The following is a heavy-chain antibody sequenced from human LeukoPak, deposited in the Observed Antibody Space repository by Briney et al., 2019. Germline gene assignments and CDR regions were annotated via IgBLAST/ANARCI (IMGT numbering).Heavy chain of an antibody. CDR1: GGSISSYY. J-gene: IGHJ1*01. CDR3: ARGVSYYDSSGYYNEYFQH. CDR2: IYYSGST. V-gene: IGHV4-59*08. Sequence: SETLSLTCTVSGGSISSYYWSWIRQPPGKGLEWIGYIYYSGSTNYNPSLKSRVTISVDTSKNQFPLKLGSVIAADTAVYYCARGVSYYDSSGYYNEYFQHWGQGTLVTVSS. D-gene: IGHD3-22*01.